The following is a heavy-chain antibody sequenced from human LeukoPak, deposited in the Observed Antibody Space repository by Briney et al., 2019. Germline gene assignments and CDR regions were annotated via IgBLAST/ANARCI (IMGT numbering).Heavy chain of an antibody. CDR1: GGSTSSYY. CDR2: IHYSGSS. J-gene: IGHJ4*02. Sequence: SETLSLICSFSGGSTSSYYWNWIRQSPGEGLEWIGYIHYSGSSNYNPSLNSRATISLDMSKNQVSLKLTSVTAADTALYYCARRASGSYPHYFDYWGQGTLVTVSS. D-gene: IGHD1-26*01. CDR3: ARRASGSYPHYFDY. V-gene: IGHV4-59*08.